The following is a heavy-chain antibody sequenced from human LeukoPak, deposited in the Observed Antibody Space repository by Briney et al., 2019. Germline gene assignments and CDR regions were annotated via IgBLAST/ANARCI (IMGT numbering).Heavy chain of an antibody. Sequence: SETLSLTCTFSGGSFSSGTFYWAWIRQPPGKGLEWIGSIHFSGGTYYNPSLKSRVTISVDTSKNQFSLKVTSVTAADTAVYYCARTGGRLARSPFDYWGQGTLVTVSS. J-gene: IGHJ4*02. V-gene: IGHV4-39*01. CDR2: IHFSGGT. CDR1: GGSFSSGTFY. CDR3: ARTGGRLARSPFDY. D-gene: IGHD6-19*01.